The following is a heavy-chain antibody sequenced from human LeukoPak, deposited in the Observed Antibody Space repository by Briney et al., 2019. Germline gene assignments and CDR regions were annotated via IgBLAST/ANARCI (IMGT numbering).Heavy chain of an antibody. CDR1: GYXFTGYY. V-gene: IGHV1-2*02. J-gene: IGHJ5*02. D-gene: IGHD3-10*01. CDR3: ARDLRITMVRENNWFDP. CDR2: INPNSGGT. Sequence: ASVKVSCKASGYXFTGYYMHWVRQAPGQGLEWMGWINPNSGGTNYAQKFQGRVTMTRDTSISTAYMELSRLRSDDTAVYYCARDLRITMVRENNWFDPWGQGTLVTVSS.